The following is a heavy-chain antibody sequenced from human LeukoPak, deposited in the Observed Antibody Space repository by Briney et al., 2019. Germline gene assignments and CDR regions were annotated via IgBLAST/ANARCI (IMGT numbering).Heavy chain of an antibody. D-gene: IGHD2-2*01. J-gene: IGHJ4*02. CDR2: TSSSSSYI. V-gene: IGHV3-21*01. CDR1: GFTFNSYS. CDR3: ARDYPSKVVVPAAYDY. Sequence: GGSLRLSCTASGFTFNSYSMNWVRQAPGKGLEWVSSTSSSSSYIYYADSVKGRFTISRDNAKKSLYLQMNSLRAEDTAVYYCARDYPSKVVVPAAYDYWGQGTLVTVSS.